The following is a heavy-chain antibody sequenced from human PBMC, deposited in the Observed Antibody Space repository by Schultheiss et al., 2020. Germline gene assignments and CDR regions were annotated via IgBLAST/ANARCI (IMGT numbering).Heavy chain of an antibody. CDR3: ASESYSSSWLGFDAFDI. D-gene: IGHD6-13*01. V-gene: IGHV3-21*01. CDR2: ISSSSSYI. Sequence: GGSLRLSCAASGFTFSSYSMNWVRQAPGKGLEWVSSISSSSSYIYYADSVKGRFTISRDNAKNSLYLQMNSLRAEDTAVYYCASESYSSSWLGFDAFDIWGQGTMVTVSS. J-gene: IGHJ3*02. CDR1: GFTFSSYS.